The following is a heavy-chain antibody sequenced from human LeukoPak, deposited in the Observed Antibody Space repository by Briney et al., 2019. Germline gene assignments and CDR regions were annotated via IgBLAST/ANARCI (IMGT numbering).Heavy chain of an antibody. CDR3: ARNLGIAVAGTVGWFDP. CDR2: IIPIFGTA. CDR1: GGTFSSYA. Sequence: GASVKVSCKASGGTFSSYAISWVRQAPGQGLEWMGGIIPIFGTANYAQKFQGRATITADESTSTAYMELSSLRSEDTAVYYCARNLGIAVAGTVGWFDPWGQGTLVTVSS. V-gene: IGHV1-69*13. J-gene: IGHJ5*02. D-gene: IGHD6-19*01.